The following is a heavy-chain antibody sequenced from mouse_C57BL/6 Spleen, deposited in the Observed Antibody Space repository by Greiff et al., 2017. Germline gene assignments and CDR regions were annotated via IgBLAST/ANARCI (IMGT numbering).Heavy chain of an antibody. CDR3: ARDYYGSSYYAMDY. CDR1: CFNIKNTY. Sequence: VQLKESVAELVRPGASVKLSCTASCFNIKNTYMHWVKQRPEQGLEWIGRIDPANGNTKYAPKFQGKATITADTSSNTAYLQLSSLTSEDTTIYYCARDYYGSSYYAMDYWGQGTSVTVSS. D-gene: IGHD1-1*01. J-gene: IGHJ4*01. CDR2: IDPANGNT. V-gene: IGHV14-3*01.